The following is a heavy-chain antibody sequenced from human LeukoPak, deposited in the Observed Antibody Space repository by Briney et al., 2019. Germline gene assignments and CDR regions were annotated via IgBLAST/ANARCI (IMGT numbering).Heavy chain of an antibody. CDR2: IYTSGST. V-gene: IGHV4-4*07. CDR1: GGSISSYY. Sequence: SETLSLTCTVSGGSISSYYWSWLRQPAGKGLEWIGRIYTSGSTNYNPSLKSRVTISVDTSKNQFSLKLSSVTAADTAVYYCASPVCSGGSCYRDAFDIWGQGTMVTVSS. J-gene: IGHJ3*02. D-gene: IGHD2-15*01. CDR3: ASPVCSGGSCYRDAFDI.